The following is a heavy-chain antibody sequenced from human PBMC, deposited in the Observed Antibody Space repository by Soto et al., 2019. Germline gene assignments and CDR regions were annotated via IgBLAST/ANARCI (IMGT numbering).Heavy chain of an antibody. V-gene: IGHV4-4*02. Sequence: SETLSLTCGVSGGTVASSHWWSWVRQSPGGGVEWIGNVYHTGGTNLSPSLQSPVTISVDKSNNQFSLGLNSLTAADTAVYFCAREIVTAGGNNYFDPWGPGTLVTVSS. J-gene: IGHJ5*02. CDR2: VYHTGGT. CDR1: GGTVASSHW. CDR3: AREIVTAGGNNYFDP. D-gene: IGHD2-21*02.